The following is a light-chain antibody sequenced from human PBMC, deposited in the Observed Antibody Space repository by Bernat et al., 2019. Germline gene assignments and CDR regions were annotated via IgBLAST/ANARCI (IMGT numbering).Light chain of an antibody. CDR2: EAS. V-gene: IGKV1-5*03. Sequence: DIQMTQSPSTLSASVGDRVSITCRASQSIGSWLAWYQQKPGKAPKVLIYEASTLESGVPSRFSGRGSGTEFTLSISSLQPDDFVTYYCQQYNDYPITFGGGTKVEI. J-gene: IGKJ4*01. CDR3: QQYNDYPIT. CDR1: QSIGSW.